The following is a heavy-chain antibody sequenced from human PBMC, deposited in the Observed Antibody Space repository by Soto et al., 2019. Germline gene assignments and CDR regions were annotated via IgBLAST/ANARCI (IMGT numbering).Heavy chain of an antibody. CDR3: ASLRNSGSSKYAVDI. CDR2: IIPILGIA. CDR1: GGTFSSYT. Sequence: ASVKVSCKASGGTFSSYTISWVRQAPGQGLEWMGRIIPILGIANYAQKFQGRVTITADKSTSTAYMELSSLRSEDTAVYYCASLRNSGSSKYAVDIWGQGTMVTVSS. J-gene: IGHJ3*02. D-gene: IGHD6-19*01. V-gene: IGHV1-69*02.